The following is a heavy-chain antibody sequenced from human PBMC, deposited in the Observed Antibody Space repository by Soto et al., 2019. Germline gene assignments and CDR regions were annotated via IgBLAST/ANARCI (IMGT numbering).Heavy chain of an antibody. CDR1: GFTFSSYA. CDR3: AREWELQYFDY. Sequence: ESGGGVVQPGRSLRLSCAASGFTFSSYAMHWVRQAPGKGLEWVAVISYDGSNKYYADSVKGRFTISRDNSKNTLYLQMNSLRAEDTAVYYCAREWELQYFDYCGQGTLVTVSS. D-gene: IGHD1-26*01. J-gene: IGHJ4*02. CDR2: ISYDGSNK. V-gene: IGHV3-30-3*01.